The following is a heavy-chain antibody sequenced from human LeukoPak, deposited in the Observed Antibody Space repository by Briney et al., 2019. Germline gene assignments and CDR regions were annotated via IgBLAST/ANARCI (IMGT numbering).Heavy chain of an antibody. CDR1: GNTFTNHN. CDR3: AREVAAPYRFDD. D-gene: IGHD2-15*01. V-gene: IGHV1-46*01. Sequence: ASVKVSCKASGNTFTNHNMRWVRLAPGQGLEWMGIISPSDGATNYAQKFQGRVTMTRDTSTSTVYMELSSLKSEGTAVYYCAREVAAPYRFDDWGQGTLVTVSS. CDR2: ISPSDGAT. J-gene: IGHJ4*02.